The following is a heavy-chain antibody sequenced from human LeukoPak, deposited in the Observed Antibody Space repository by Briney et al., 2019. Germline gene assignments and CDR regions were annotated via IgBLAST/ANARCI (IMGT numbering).Heavy chain of an antibody. J-gene: IGHJ4*02. D-gene: IGHD3-10*01. CDR2: ISSSGSTM. CDR3: ARLGARSGSYDY. V-gene: IGHV3-11*04. Sequence: GGSLRLSCAASGFTFSDYYMSWICQAPGKGLEWVSYISSSGSTMYYADSVKGRFTISRDNAKNTLYLQMASLRAEDTAVYYCARLGARSGSYDYWGQGTLVTVSS. CDR1: GFTFSDYY.